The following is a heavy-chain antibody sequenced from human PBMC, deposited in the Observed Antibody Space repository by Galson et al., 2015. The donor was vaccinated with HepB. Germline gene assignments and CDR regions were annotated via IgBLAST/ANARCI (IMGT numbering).Heavy chain of an antibody. CDR3: AKGKGTYDSSGYYY. CDR2: ISGSGGNT. V-gene: IGHV3-23*01. J-gene: IGHJ4*02. D-gene: IGHD3-22*01. CDR1: GFTFSSYA. Sequence: SLRLSCAASGFTFSSYAMSWVRQAPGKGLEWVSAISGSGGNTYYADSVKGRFTISRDNSKNTLYLQMNSLRAEDTAVYYCAKGKGTYDSSGYYYWGPGTLVTVS.